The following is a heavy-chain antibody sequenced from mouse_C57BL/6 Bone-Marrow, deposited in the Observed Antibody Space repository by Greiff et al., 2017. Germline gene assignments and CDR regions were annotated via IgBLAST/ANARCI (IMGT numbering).Heavy chain of an antibody. CDR3: ARRYYDHYYDY. CDR2: IDPSDSYT. J-gene: IGHJ2*01. V-gene: IGHV1-59*01. D-gene: IGHD2-4*01. Sequence: VQLQQPGAELVRPGTSVKLSCKASGYTFTSYWMHWVKQRPGQGLEWIGVIDPSDSYTNYNQKFKGKATLSVHTSSRTAYMQLSSLTSEDSAVXYCARRYYDHYYDYWGQGTTLTVSS. CDR1: GYTFTSYW.